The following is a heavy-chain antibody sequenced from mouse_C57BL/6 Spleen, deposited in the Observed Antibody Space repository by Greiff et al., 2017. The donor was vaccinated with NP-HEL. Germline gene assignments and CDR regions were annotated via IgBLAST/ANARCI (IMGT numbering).Heavy chain of an antibody. CDR2: INPNNGGT. Sequence: VQLQQSGPELVKPGASVKMSCKASGYTFTDYNMHWVKRSHGKSLEWIGYINPNNGGTSYNQKFKGKATLTVNKSSSTAYMELRSLTSEDSAVYYCARFYYGSSYEAWFAYWGQGTLVTVSA. D-gene: IGHD1-1*01. CDR3: ARFYYGSSYEAWFAY. J-gene: IGHJ3*01. V-gene: IGHV1-22*01. CDR1: GYTFTDYN.